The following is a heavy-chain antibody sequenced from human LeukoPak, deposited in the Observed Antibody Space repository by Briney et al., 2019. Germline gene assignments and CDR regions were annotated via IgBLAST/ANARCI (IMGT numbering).Heavy chain of an antibody. CDR2: INRHGGDT. CDR3: ARGGIWYPDY. V-gene: IGHV3-20*04. Sequence: PGGSLRLSCTACGFTFDDYGMIWLRRAPGKGLEAVSRINRHGGDTRYADSVKGRFPISRDNAKNSLYLQMNSLRGEDTAFYYCARGGIWYPDYWGQGTLFTVSS. D-gene: IGHD2/OR15-2a*01. J-gene: IGHJ4*02. CDR1: GFTFDDYG.